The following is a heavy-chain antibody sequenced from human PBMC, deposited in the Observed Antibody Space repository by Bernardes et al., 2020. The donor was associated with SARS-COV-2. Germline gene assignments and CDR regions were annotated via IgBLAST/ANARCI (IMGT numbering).Heavy chain of an antibody. Sequence: ASVKVSCKVSGYTLTELSMHWVRQAPGKGLEWMGGFDPEDGETIYAQKFQGRVTMTEDTSTDTAYMELSSLRSEDTAVYYCATAPPILPSDFQYYYYGMDVWGQGTTVTVSS. J-gene: IGHJ6*02. CDR3: ATAPPILPSDFQYYYYGMDV. CDR1: GYTLTELS. D-gene: IGHD2-21*02. CDR2: FDPEDGET. V-gene: IGHV1-24*01.